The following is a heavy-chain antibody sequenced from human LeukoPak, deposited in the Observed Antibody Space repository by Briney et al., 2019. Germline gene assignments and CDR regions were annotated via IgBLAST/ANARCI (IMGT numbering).Heavy chain of an antibody. Sequence: GGSLRLSCAASGFTFSSYSMNWVRQAPGEGLEWVSYISSSSTTIYYADSVKGRFTISRDNAKNSLYLQMNSLRAEDTAVYYCARDPSYYDYVWGSYPPLFWGQGTLVTVSS. CDR2: ISSSSTTI. D-gene: IGHD3-16*02. CDR1: GFTFSSYS. J-gene: IGHJ4*02. CDR3: ARDPSYYDYVWGSYPPLF. V-gene: IGHV3-48*04.